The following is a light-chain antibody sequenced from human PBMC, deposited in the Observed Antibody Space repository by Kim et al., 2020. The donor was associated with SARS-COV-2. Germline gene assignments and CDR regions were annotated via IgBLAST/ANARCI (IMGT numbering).Light chain of an antibody. Sequence: QSALTQPRSVSGSPGQSVTISCTGTSHNVGGYNYVSWYQQTPGKAPKVMIYDVTERPSGVPDRISGSKSGNTASLTISGLQAEDECDYYCCSYAGSDTQWVFGGGTQLTVL. CDR2: DVT. CDR1: SHNVGGYNY. CDR3: CSYAGSDTQWV. J-gene: IGLJ3*02. V-gene: IGLV2-11*01.